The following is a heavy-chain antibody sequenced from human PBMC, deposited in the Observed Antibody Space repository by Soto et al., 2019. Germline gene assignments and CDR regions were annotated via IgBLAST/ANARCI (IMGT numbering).Heavy chain of an antibody. J-gene: IGHJ4*02. CDR2: IYDSGST. V-gene: IGHV4-28*03. D-gene: IGHD3-22*01. Sequence: QVQLQESGPGLVKTSDTLSLTCAVSGYSISSSNWWGWIRQSPGKGLEWIGYIYDSGSTYYNPSLKSRVTMSVDTSKNQFSLKLSSVTAVDTAVYYCARVKYADIGYYLDHWGQGTQVTVSS. CDR1: GYSISSSNW. CDR3: ARVKYADIGYYLDH.